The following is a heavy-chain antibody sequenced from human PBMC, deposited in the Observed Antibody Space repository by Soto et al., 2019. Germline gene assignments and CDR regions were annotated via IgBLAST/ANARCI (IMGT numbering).Heavy chain of an antibody. D-gene: IGHD3-22*01. J-gene: IGHJ4*02. CDR3: ASAEYYYDGSGYGCSGY. CDR1: GGTFSSYA. V-gene: IGHV1-69*13. CDR2: IIAIFGTA. Sequence: GASVKVSCKASGGTFSSYAISWVRQAPGQGLEWMGGIIAIFGTANYAQKFQGRVTITADESTSTAYMELSSLRSEDTAVYYCASAEYYYDGSGYGCSGYWSQGTLVTVSS.